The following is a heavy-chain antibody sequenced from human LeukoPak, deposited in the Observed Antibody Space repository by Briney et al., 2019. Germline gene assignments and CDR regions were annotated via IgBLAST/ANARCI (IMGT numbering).Heavy chain of an antibody. Sequence: SETLSLTCTVSGYSISSGYYWGWVRQPPGKGLEWIGSIYHSGSTYYNPSLRSRVTISVDTSKNQFSLKLSSVTAADTAVYYCARDSRGYVPNFDYWGQGTLVTVSS. D-gene: IGHD5-12*01. V-gene: IGHV4-38-2*02. CDR1: GYSISSGYY. CDR3: ARDSRGYVPNFDY. CDR2: IYHSGST. J-gene: IGHJ4*02.